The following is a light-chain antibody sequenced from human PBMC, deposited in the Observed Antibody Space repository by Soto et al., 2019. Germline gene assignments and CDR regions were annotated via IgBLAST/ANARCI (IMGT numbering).Light chain of an antibody. V-gene: IGKV1-13*02. CDR3: QQFNSYPRLT. CDR2: DAS. Sequence: AIQLTQSPSSLSASVGDRVTITCRASQGISSALAWYQQKPGKAPKLLIYDASSLESGVPSRFSGSGSGTDITLTISSLQPEDFATYYCQQFNSYPRLTCGGGTKVEIK. J-gene: IGKJ4*01. CDR1: QGISSA.